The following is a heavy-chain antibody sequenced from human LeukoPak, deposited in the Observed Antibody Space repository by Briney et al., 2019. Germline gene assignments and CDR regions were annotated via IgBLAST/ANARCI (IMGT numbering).Heavy chain of an antibody. Sequence: SETLSLTCTVSGGSISSSSYYWGWIRQPPGKGLEWIGSIYYSGSTYYNPSLKSRVTISVDTSKNQFSLKLSSVTAADTAVYYCARPNSTPNCSSTSCYNPYWYFDLWGRGTLVTVSS. CDR3: ARPNSTPNCSSTSCYNPYWYFDL. V-gene: IGHV4-39*01. CDR1: GGSISSSSYY. J-gene: IGHJ2*01. CDR2: IYYSGST. D-gene: IGHD2-2*02.